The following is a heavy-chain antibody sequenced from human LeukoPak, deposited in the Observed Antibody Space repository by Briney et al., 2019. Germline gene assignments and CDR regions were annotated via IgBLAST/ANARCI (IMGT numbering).Heavy chain of an antibody. D-gene: IGHD3-3*02. Sequence: GGSLRLSCAASGFTFSSYAMSWVRQAPGKGLEWVSVISGGGSTYYADSVKGRFTISRDNSKNTLFLQMNSLRAEDTAVYYCAKRISRGATFDYWGQGTLVTVSS. V-gene: IGHV3-23*01. J-gene: IGHJ4*02. CDR2: ISGGGST. CDR3: AKRISRGATFDY. CDR1: GFTFSSYA.